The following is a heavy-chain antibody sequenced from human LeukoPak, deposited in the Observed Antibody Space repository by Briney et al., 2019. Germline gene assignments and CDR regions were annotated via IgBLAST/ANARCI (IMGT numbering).Heavy chain of an antibody. Sequence: ASVKVSCKASGYTFTGYYTHWVRQAPGQGLEWMGRINPNSGGTNYAQKFQGRVTMTRDTSISTAYMELSRLRSDDTAVYYCARTAGGNSHFDYWGQGTLVTVSS. CDR3: ARTAGGNSHFDY. J-gene: IGHJ4*02. V-gene: IGHV1-2*06. CDR1: GYTFTGYY. D-gene: IGHD4-23*01. CDR2: INPNSGGT.